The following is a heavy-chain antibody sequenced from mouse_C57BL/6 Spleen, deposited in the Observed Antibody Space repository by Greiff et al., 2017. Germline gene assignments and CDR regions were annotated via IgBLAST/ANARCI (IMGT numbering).Heavy chain of an antibody. CDR3: ARCSYYGSSYRDYAMDY. V-gene: IGHV1-26*01. CDR2: INPNNGGT. D-gene: IGHD1-1*01. J-gene: IGHJ4*01. Sequence: VQLQQSGPELVKPGASVKISCKASGYTFTDYYMNWVKQSHGKSLEWIGDINPNNGGTSYNQKFKGKATLTVDKSSSTAYMELRSLTSEDSAVYYCARCSYYGSSYRDYAMDYWGQGTSVTVSS. CDR1: GYTFTDYY.